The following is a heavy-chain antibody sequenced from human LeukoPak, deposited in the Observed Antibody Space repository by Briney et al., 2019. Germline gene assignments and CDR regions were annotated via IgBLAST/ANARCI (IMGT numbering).Heavy chain of an antibody. J-gene: IGHJ4*02. CDR1: GFTFSSYA. CDR3: AKGGIGSSRGRPFDY. V-gene: IGHV3-23*01. Sequence: GGSLRLSCAASGFTFSSYAMSWVRQAPGKGLEWVSAISGSGGSTYYADSVKGRFTISRDNSKNTLYLQMNSLRAEDTAVYYCAKGGIGSSRGRPFDYWGQGTLVTVSS. CDR2: ISGSGGST. D-gene: IGHD6-6*01.